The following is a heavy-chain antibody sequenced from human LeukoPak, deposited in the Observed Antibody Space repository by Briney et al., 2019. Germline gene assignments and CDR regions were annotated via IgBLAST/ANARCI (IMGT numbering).Heavy chain of an antibody. Sequence: SETLSLTCTVSGGSISSSSYYWGWIRQPPGKGLEWIGSIYYSGSTYYNPSLKSRVTISVDTSKNQFSLKLSSVTAADTAVYYCARHGGIAAAFWRRRAFDIWGQGTMVTVSS. CDR2: IYYSGST. CDR1: GGSISSSSYY. V-gene: IGHV4-39*01. D-gene: IGHD6-13*01. CDR3: ARHGGIAAAFWRRRAFDI. J-gene: IGHJ3*02.